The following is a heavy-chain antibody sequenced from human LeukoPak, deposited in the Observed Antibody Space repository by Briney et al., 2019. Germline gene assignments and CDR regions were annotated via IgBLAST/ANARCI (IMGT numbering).Heavy chain of an antibody. CDR3: AKPISGGLAVTADWFHP. D-gene: IGHD6-19*01. Sequence: SVKVSCKASGGTVSNFALSWVRQAPGQGLEWMGGIIPLFGTANYAQKFQGRVIITADESTGTAYMELSSLRSEDTAVYYCAKPISGGLAVTADWFHPWGQGTLVVVSS. CDR2: IIPLFGTA. CDR1: GGTVSNFA. J-gene: IGHJ5*01. V-gene: IGHV1-69*13.